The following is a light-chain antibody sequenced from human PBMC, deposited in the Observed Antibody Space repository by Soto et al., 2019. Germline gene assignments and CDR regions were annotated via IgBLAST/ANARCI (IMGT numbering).Light chain of an antibody. CDR2: GAS. V-gene: IGKV3-20*01. J-gene: IGKJ1*01. CDR1: QSVNSNY. Sequence: EIGLPQSPGTLSLSPGERATLSCRASQSVNSNYLAWYQQKAGQGPSLLIYGASSRATGIPDRFSGSGSGTDFTLTISRLEPEDSAVYYCQQYGSSRTFGQGTKVDIK. CDR3: QQYGSSRT.